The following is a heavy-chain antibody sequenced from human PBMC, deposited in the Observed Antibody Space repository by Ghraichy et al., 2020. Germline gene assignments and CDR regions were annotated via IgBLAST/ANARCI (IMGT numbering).Heavy chain of an antibody. CDR1: GFTFSSYG. V-gene: IGHV3-30*18. Sequence: GGSLRLSCAASGFTFSSYGMHWVRQAPGKGLEWVAVISYDGSNKYYADSVKGRFTISRDNSKNTLYLQMNSLRAEDTAVYYCAKEGYGSGSYWTPSYGMDVWGQGTTVTVSS. CDR3: AKEGYGSGSYWTPSYGMDV. D-gene: IGHD3-10*01. CDR2: ISYDGSNK. J-gene: IGHJ6*02.